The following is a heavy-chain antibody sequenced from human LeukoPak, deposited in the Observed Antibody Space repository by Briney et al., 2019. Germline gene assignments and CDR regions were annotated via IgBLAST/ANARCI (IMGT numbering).Heavy chain of an antibody. D-gene: IGHD5-18*01. CDR3: AKAFGQLWGLYYYGMDV. CDR1: GFTFSSYG. CDR2: ISYDGSNK. J-gene: IGHJ6*04. V-gene: IGHV3-30*18. Sequence: PGRSLRLSCAASGFTFSSYGMHWVRQAPGKGLEWVAVISYDGSNKYYADSVKGRFTISRDNSKNTLYLQMNSLRAEDTAVYYCAKAFGQLWGLYYYGMDVWGKGTTVTVSS.